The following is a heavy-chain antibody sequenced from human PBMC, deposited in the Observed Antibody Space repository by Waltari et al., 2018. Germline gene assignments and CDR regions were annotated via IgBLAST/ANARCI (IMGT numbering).Heavy chain of an antibody. Sequence: QVQLVQSGAEVKKPGSSVKISCKASGGTFSSYAISWVRQAPGQGLEWMGRIIPILGIANYAQKFQGRVTITADESTSTAYMELSSLRSEDKAVYYCARAPRGAGGGNWNWGQGTLVTVSS. CDR1: GGTFSSYA. CDR3: ARAPRGAGGGNWN. J-gene: IGHJ4*02. V-gene: IGHV1-69*04. CDR2: IIPILGIA. D-gene: IGHD6-19*01.